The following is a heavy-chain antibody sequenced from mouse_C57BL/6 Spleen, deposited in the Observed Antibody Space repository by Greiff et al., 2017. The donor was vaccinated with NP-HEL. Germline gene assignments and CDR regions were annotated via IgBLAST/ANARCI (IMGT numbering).Heavy chain of an antibody. CDR2: IYPSDSET. CDR3: ARRDYGYDEYFDV. J-gene: IGHJ1*03. Sequence: VQLQQPGAELVRPGSSVKLSCKASGYTFTSYWMDWVKQRPGQGLEWIGNIYPSDSETHYNQKFKDKATLTVDKSSSTAYMQLSSLTSEDSAVYYCARRDYGYDEYFDVWGTGTTVTVSS. V-gene: IGHV1-61*01. D-gene: IGHD2-2*01. CDR1: GYTFTSYW.